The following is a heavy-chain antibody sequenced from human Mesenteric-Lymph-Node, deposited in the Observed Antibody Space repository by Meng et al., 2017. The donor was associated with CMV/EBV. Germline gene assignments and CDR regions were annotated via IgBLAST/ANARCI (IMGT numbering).Heavy chain of an antibody. D-gene: IGHD3-3*01. J-gene: IGHJ6*02. CDR3: ARDTIFGEMDV. V-gene: IGHV3-23*01. CDR1: GFTFSSYA. CDR2: ITGSGGST. Sequence: GESLKISCVASGFTFSSYAMTWVRQAPGKGLEWVSIITGSGGSTYYADSVKGRFTISRDNSKNTLYLQMNSLRAEDTAVYYCARDTIFGEMDVWGQGTTVTVSS.